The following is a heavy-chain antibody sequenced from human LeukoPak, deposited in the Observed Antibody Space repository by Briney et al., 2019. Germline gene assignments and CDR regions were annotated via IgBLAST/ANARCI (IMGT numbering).Heavy chain of an antibody. CDR3: ATPPGYWGSAPFDF. CDR2: IKSKSEGETT. V-gene: IGHV3-15*01. D-gene: IGHD7-27*01. J-gene: IGHJ4*02. CDR1: GLTFSFTNAW. Sequence: PGGSLRLSCAASGLTFSFTNAWMNWVRQAPGKGLEWVGHIKSKSEGETTDFAAPVKGRFTISRDDSKNTVYLQMNSLKTEDTAVYYCATPPGYWGSAPFDFWGQGTVVTVSS.